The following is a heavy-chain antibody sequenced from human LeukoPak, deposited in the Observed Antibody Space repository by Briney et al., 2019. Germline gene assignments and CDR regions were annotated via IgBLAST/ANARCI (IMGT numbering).Heavy chain of an antibody. CDR1: GFDFTTYS. CDR3: ASSKLGYCTNGVCYPFDY. Sequence: GGSLRLSCAASGFDFTTYSMNWVRQAPGKGLEWVSSLSGSTTYIYYADSVRGRFTISRDNAKNSLYLQMNSLRAEDTAVYYCASSKLGYCTNGVCYPFDYWGQGTLVTVSS. CDR2: LSGSTTYI. J-gene: IGHJ4*02. V-gene: IGHV3-21*01. D-gene: IGHD2-8*01.